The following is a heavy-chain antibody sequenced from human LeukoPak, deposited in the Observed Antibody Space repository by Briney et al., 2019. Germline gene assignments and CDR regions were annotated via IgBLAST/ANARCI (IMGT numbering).Heavy chain of an antibody. CDR2: ISSSSRAF. CDR3: VARGLSSDY. Sequence: GGSLRLSCAASGFTFSSYSMSWVRQAPGKGLEWFSYISSSSRAFYYADSVKGRFTISRDNAKNSLYLQMNSLRDEDTAVFYCVARGLSSDYWGQGTLVTVSS. CDR1: GFTFSSYS. J-gene: IGHJ4*02. V-gene: IGHV3-48*02.